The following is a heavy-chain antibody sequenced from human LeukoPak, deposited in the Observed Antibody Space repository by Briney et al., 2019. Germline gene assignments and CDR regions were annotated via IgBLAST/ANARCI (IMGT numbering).Heavy chain of an antibody. Sequence: SGPTLVRHAQSLTLTCTFSGSSLRTRGLGVGWIRQPPGNTLGWLAPHYWDDGKRYSTSTTSRLAFPEDTWQSYAVLTMTNRDPVDSGTYYCAHRVVGPSYFDYWGQGILVTVSS. CDR1: GSSLRTRGLG. J-gene: IGHJ4*02. CDR3: AHRVVGPSYFDY. V-gene: IGHV2-5*02. D-gene: IGHD2-15*01. CDR2: HYWDDGK.